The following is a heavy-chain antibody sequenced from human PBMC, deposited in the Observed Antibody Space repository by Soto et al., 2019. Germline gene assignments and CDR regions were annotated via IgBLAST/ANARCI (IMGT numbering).Heavy chain of an antibody. CDR2: ISYDGTDK. CDR3: ARSSGPKVTRLIDT. D-gene: IGHD6-25*01. J-gene: IGHJ5*01. CDR1: GFTFSAYG. V-gene: IGHV3-30-3*01. Sequence: GGSLRLSCAASGFTFSAYGLHWVRQAPGKRLEWVALISYDGTDKTYADSVKGRFTISRDNSQNTLSLQMNSLGPEDTAVYYSARSSGPKVTRLIDTWGQGTLVTVSS.